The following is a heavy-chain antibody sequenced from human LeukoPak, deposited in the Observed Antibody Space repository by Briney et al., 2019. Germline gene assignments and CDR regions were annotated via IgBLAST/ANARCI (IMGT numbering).Heavy chain of an antibody. D-gene: IGHD6-19*01. J-gene: IGHJ4*02. CDR1: GYTFTSYG. V-gene: IGHV1-46*01. CDR2: INPSGGST. Sequence: ASVKVSCKASGYTFTSYGISWVRQAPGQGLEWMGIINPSGGSTSYAQKFQGRVTMTRDMSTSTVYMELSSLRSEDTAVYYCARVASSGWYHDYWGQGTLVAVSS. CDR3: ARVASSGWYHDY.